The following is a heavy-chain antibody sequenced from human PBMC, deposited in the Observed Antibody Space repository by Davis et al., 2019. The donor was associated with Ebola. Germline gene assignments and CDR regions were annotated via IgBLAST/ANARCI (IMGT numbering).Heavy chain of an antibody. CDR2: IYYTWST. V-gene: IGHV4-39*07. Sequence: PSETLSLTCSVSGDSISSSTYYWGWIRQPPGKGLEWIGSIYYTWSTFYNPSLKSRVTLSVDTSKNQFSLKVNSVTAADTAVYYCARVLDSRGSGRRHYFYHMDVWGKGTTVTVSS. D-gene: IGHD3-10*01. CDR1: GDSISSSTYY. J-gene: IGHJ6*03. CDR3: ARVLDSRGSGRRHYFYHMDV.